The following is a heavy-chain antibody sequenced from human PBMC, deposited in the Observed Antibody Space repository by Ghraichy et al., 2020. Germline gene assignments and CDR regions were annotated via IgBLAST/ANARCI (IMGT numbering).Heavy chain of an antibody. Sequence: ASVKVSCKASGYTFTSYSIHWVRQAPGQGLEWMGIINPSDHSPSYAQKFQDRVNMATDTSTSTVYMELSSLRSEDTAIYYCARDLIVTRSKYYYYGMDVWGQGTTVTVSS. D-gene: IGHD2/OR15-2a*01. V-gene: IGHV1-46*01. CDR3: ARDLIVTRSKYYYYGMDV. J-gene: IGHJ6*02. CDR1: GYTFTSYS. CDR2: INPSDHSP.